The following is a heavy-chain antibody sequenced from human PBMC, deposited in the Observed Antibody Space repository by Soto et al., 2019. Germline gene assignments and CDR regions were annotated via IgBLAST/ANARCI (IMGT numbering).Heavy chain of an antibody. D-gene: IGHD3-3*01. Sequence: ASVKVSCKASGYTFTSYDINWVRQATGQGLGWMGWMNPNSGNTGYAQKFQGRVTMTRNTSISTSYMELSSLRSEDTAVYYCARLAQGIRFLEWLLWVDYWGQGTLVTVSS. CDR3: ARLAQGIRFLEWLLWVDY. CDR2: MNPNSGNT. CDR1: GYTFTSYD. V-gene: IGHV1-8*01. J-gene: IGHJ4*02.